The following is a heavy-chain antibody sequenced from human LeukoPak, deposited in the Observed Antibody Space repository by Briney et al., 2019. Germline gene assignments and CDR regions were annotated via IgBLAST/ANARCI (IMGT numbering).Heavy chain of an antibody. CDR2: IIPIFGTA. V-gene: IGHV1-69*06. D-gene: IGHD2-15*01. CDR1: GGTFSSYA. CDR3: ARDRYCSGGSCYSTRRDAFDI. J-gene: IGHJ3*02. Sequence: SVKVSCKASGGTFSSYAISWVRQAPGQGLEWMGGIIPIFGTANYAQKFQGRVTITADKSTSTAYMELSSLRSEDTAVYYCARDRYCSGGSCYSTRRDAFDIWGQGTMVTVSS.